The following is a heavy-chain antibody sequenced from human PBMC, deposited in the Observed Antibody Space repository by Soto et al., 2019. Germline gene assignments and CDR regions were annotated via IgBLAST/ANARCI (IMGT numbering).Heavy chain of an antibody. CDR2: ICYSGST. CDR3: ARARVGALDI. Sequence: QVQLQESGPGLVKPSQTLSLTCTVSGGSISSGGYYWSWIRQHPGKGLEWIGYICYSGSTYYNPSLESRVTISVDTAKNQFSLKLSSVTAADTAVYYCARARVGALDIWGQGTMVTVSS. D-gene: IGHD3-10*01. J-gene: IGHJ3*02. CDR1: GGSISSGGYY. V-gene: IGHV4-31*03.